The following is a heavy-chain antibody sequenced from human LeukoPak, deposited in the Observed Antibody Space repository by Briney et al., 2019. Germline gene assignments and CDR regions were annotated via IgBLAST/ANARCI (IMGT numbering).Heavy chain of an antibody. D-gene: IGHD3-10*01. CDR1: GFTVSSNY. CDR2: IYSGGST. Sequence: GGSLRLSCAASGFTVSSNYMSWVRQAPGKGLEWVSIIYSGGSTYYADSVQGRFTISRDNSKNTLYLQMNSLRAEDTAVYYCARAPYGNYYYCYMDVWGKGTTVTVSS. J-gene: IGHJ6*03. CDR3: ARAPYGNYYYCYMDV. V-gene: IGHV3-53*01.